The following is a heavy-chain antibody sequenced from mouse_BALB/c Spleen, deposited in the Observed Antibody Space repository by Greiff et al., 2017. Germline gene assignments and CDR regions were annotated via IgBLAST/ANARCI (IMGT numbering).Heavy chain of an antibody. CDR1: GYTFTSYW. J-gene: IGHJ3*01. D-gene: IGHD1-1*01. CDR2: VNPNNGGT. V-gene: IGHV1-34*01. Sequence: EVQLQQPGAELVKPGASVKLSCKASGYTFTSYWMHWVKQSHGKSLEWIGRVNPNNGGTSYNQKFKGKAILTVDKSSSTAYMELRSLTSEDSAVYYCARWDGSSPAWFAYWVQGTLVTVSA. CDR3: ARWDGSSPAWFAY.